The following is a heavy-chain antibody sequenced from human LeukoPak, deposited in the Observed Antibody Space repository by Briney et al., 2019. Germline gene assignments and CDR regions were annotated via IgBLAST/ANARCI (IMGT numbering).Heavy chain of an antibody. D-gene: IGHD2-2*01. CDR1: GFTVSGSY. J-gene: IGHJ5*02. CDR2: IWYDGSNK. Sequence: GGSLRLSCAVSGFTVSGSYMTWVRQAPGKGLEWVAVIWYDGSNKYDADSVKGRFTISRDNSKNTLYLQMNSLRAEDTAVYYCAKGEYQLLSWFDPWGQGTLVTVSS. V-gene: IGHV3-33*06. CDR3: AKGEYQLLSWFDP.